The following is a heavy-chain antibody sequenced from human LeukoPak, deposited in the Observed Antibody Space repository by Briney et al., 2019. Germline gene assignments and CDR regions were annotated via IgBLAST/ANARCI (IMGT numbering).Heavy chain of an antibody. CDR3: ARGVISDDLAGGG. Sequence: GRSLRLSCAASGFTFSSYPMHWVRQAPGKGLEWVSLISYHGTSKYYADSVKGRFTVSGDNSMNTLYQQMNSLRAEDTAVYYCARGVISDDLAGGGWGQGTMVTVSS. CDR1: GFTFSSYP. D-gene: IGHD4-23*01. CDR2: ISYHGTSK. V-gene: IGHV3-30-3*01. J-gene: IGHJ3*01.